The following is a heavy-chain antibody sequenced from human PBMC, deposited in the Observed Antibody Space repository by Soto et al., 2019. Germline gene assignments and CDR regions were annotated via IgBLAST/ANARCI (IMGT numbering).Heavy chain of an antibody. V-gene: IGHV3-9*01. CDR3: KKVVGHDNFLSGPLHFDL. J-gene: IGHJ4*02. D-gene: IGHD3-3*01. Sequence: EAQLVESGGGLVQPGRSLRLSCAGSGFIFDDFAIHWVRQAPGKGLEWVSGICWNSDSIGYAYSVKGRFTISRDNAKNALYLQMNSQRVEDTAFYYSKKVVGHDNFLSGPLHFDLWGQGTLVTVSS. CDR1: GFIFDDFA. CDR2: ICWNSDSI.